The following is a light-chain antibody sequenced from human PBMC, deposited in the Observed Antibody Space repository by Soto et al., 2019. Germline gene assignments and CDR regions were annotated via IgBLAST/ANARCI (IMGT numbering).Light chain of an antibody. V-gene: IGKV3-15*01. CDR1: QSVSSN. CDR2: GAS. CDR3: QQRHMWPIT. J-gene: IGKJ5*01. Sequence: EIVMTQSPATQSVSPGERATLSCRASQSVSSNLAWYQQKPGQAPRLLIYGASTRATGIPARFSGSGSGTEFNLTISSLEPEDSAVYYCQQRHMWPITFGQGTRLEIK.